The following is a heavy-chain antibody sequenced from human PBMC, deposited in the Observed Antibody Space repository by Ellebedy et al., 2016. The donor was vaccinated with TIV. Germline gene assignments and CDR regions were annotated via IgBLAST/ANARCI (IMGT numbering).Heavy chain of an antibody. CDR1: GYNFATYW. D-gene: IGHD7-27*01. V-gene: IGHV5-51*01. J-gene: IGHJ4*02. CDR3: AAYTKWGTTYYFDY. Sequence: ASVKVSCKGSGYNFATYWIAWVRQMPGKGLEWMGIIYPDDSDTTYSPSFQGQVTISVDKSINTAFLVWSSLKASDTAMYYCAAYTKWGTTYYFDYWGQGILVTVSS. CDR2: IYPDDSDT.